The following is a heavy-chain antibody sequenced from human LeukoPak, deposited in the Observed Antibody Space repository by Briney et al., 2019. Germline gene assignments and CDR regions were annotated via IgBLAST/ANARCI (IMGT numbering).Heavy chain of an antibody. Sequence: PGGSLRLSCAASGFTFSTYAMNWVRQAPGRGLEWVSSISGSSGSTFYADSVKGRFTISRDNSKNTVYLQMNSLRAEDTAVYYCTKDQVVITTTGSWFDPWGQGTLVTVSS. J-gene: IGHJ5*02. V-gene: IGHV3-23*01. CDR3: TKDQVVITTTGSWFDP. D-gene: IGHD3-22*01. CDR1: GFTFSTYA. CDR2: ISGSSGST.